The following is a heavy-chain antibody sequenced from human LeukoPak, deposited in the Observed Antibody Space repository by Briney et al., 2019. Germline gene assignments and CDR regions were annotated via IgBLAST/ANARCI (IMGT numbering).Heavy chain of an antibody. J-gene: IGHJ4*02. CDR2: ISGSGAST. D-gene: IGHD2-8*01. V-gene: IGHV3-23*01. Sequence: PGGSVRLSCAASGLIFSSYAMSYVRQAPGKGLQWVSTISGSGASTYYADSVKGRFAISRNNSKNTLYLQMNSLRAEDTAVYYCAKDRSCTNDICHGDFDYWGQGTLVTVSS. CDR1: GLIFSSYA. CDR3: AKDRSCTNDICHGDFDY.